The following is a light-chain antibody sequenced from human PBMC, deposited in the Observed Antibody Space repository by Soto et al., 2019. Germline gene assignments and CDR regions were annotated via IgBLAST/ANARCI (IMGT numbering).Light chain of an antibody. Sequence: DIQMTQSPSSLSASVGDRVTITCRASQSISTYLNWYQQKVGKAPKLLIYAASSLQRGVPSRFSGSGAGADVSLPISSLQHEDFSTYYCQQSSSTPPPFGHGATLEIK. J-gene: IGKJ2*01. V-gene: IGKV1-39*01. CDR1: QSISTY. CDR3: QQSSSTPPP. CDR2: AAS.